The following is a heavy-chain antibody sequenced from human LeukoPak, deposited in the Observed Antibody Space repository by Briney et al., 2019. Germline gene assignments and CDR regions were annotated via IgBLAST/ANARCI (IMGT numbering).Heavy chain of an antibody. J-gene: IGHJ4*02. D-gene: IGHD5-12*01. V-gene: IGHV4-59*01. CDR2: IFYDGST. Sequence: PSETLSLTCTVSGGSISTYYWSWIRQPPGKGLEWIGYIFYDGSTNYNPSLKSRVTISVDTSKNQFSLKLSSVTAADTAVYYCARASGYDYYFDYWGQGTLVTVSS. CDR3: ARASGYDYYFDY. CDR1: GGSISTYY.